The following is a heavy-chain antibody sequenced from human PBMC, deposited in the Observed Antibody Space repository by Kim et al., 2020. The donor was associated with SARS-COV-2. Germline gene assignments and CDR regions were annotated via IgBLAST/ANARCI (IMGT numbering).Heavy chain of an antibody. V-gene: IGHV4-59*01. J-gene: IGHJ4*02. D-gene: IGHD2-21*01. Sequence: SETLSLTCTVSGGSISSYYWSWIRQPPGKGLEWIGYIYYSGSTNYNPSLKSRVTISVDTSKNQFSLKLSSVTAADTAVYYCARDHIGGGYVWGQGALVTVSS. CDR2: IYYSGST. CDR1: GGSISSYY. CDR3: ARDHIGGGYV.